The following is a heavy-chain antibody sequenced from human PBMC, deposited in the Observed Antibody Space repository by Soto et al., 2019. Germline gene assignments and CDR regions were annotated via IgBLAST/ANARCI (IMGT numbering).Heavy chain of an antibody. CDR1: GYIFTGYY. J-gene: IGHJ4*02. CDR3: ATSRISIAVAGETEYYFDY. CDR2: VNPNSGDT. Sequence: ASVKVSCKASGYIFTGYYMHWVRQAPGQGLEWMGWVNPNSGDTNYTQKFQGWVTMTRDTSISTAYMELSRLRSDDTAVYYCATSRISIAVAGETEYYFDYWGQGTPVTVSS. D-gene: IGHD6-19*01. V-gene: IGHV1-2*04.